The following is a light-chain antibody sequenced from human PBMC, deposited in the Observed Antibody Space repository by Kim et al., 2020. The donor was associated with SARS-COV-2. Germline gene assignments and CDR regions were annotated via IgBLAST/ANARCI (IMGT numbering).Light chain of an antibody. CDR1: QDNRNY. J-gene: IGKJ2*01. V-gene: IGKV1-33*01. CDR3: QQYDNLPRT. CDR2: DAS. Sequence: SGSVGDSVNMTCQASQDNRNYLNWYEQRPGKDPKLLIYDASRMEAGVPSRFSGSGAGTDFTFTISSLQPEDIATYYSQQYDNLPRTFGQGTKLEI.